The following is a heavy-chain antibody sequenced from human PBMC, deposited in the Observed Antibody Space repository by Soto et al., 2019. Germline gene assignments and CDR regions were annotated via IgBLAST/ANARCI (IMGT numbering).Heavy chain of an antibody. CDR2: IYHSGST. D-gene: IGHD2-15*01. V-gene: IGHV4-4*03. CDR3: ARAIHCGKGDYFEY. J-gene: IGHJ4*02. Sequence: PDTFSLTCAVSGGFIGSGNWWSLVRHPPGKGLEWIGEIYHSGSTNYNPSLKSRVTISVDKSKNQFSLKLSSVTAADTAVYYCARAIHCGKGDYFEYWGQGNLGIVSS. CDR1: GGFIGSGNW.